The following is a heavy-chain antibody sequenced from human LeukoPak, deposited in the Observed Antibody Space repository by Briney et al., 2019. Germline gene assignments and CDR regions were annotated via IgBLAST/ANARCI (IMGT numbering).Heavy chain of an antibody. V-gene: IGHV4-59*01. CDR2: IYYSGST. J-gene: IGHJ4*02. CDR3: ARGRQLVPFDY. D-gene: IGHD6-13*01. Sequence: PSETLSLACTVSGGSISSYYWSWIRQPPGKGLEWTGYIYYSGSTNYNPSLKSRVTISVDTSKNQFSLKLSSVTAADTAVYYCARGRQLVPFDYWGQGSLVTVSS. CDR1: GGSISSYY.